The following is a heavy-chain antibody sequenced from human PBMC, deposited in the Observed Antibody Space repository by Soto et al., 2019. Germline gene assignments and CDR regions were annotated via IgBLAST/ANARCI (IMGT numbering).Heavy chain of an antibody. CDR1: VYSFTTYY. J-gene: IGHJ4*02. V-gene: IGHV1-46*01. D-gene: IGHD4-17*01. CDR3: AREFYGGNDY. Sequence: RXSVKVSCKGSVYSFTTYYMHWVRQAPGQGLEWMGMINPSGGSTSYAQKFQGRVTMTRDTSTSTVYMELSSLRSEDTAVFYCAREFYGGNDYWGQGTLVTVSS. CDR2: INPSGGST.